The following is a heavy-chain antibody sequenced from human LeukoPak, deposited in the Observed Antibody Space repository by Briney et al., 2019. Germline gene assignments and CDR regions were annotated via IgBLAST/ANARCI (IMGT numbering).Heavy chain of an antibody. V-gene: IGHV3-48*03. D-gene: IGHD3-16*01. CDR2: ISSSGSTI. J-gene: IGHJ3*02. CDR3: ARPPAYSYDDAFDI. Sequence: PGGSLRLSCAASGFTFSSYEMNWVRQAPGKGLEWVSYISSSGSTIYYADSVKGRFTISRDNAKNSLFLQMNSLRAEDTAVYYCARPPAYSYDDAFDIWGQGTMVTVSS. CDR1: GFTFSSYE.